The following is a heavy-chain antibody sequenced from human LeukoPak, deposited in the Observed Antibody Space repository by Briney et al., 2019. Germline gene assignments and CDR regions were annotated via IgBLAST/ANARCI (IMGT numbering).Heavy chain of an antibody. J-gene: IGHJ4*02. CDR1: GGSISSSSYY. V-gene: IGHV4-39*01. CDR3: ARGPHRARPFDY. CDR2: IYYSGST. Sequence: SETLSLTCTVSGGSISSSSYYWGWIRQPPGKGLEWIGSIYYSGSTYYNPSLKSRVTISVDTSKNQFSLKLSSVTAADTAVYYCARGPHRARPFDYWGQGTLVTVSS.